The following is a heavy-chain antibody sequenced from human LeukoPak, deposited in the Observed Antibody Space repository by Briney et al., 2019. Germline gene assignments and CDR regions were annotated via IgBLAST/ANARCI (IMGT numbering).Heavy chain of an antibody. D-gene: IGHD5-24*01. V-gene: IGHV4-39*01. Sequence: PSETLSLTCTVSGGSISSSSYYWGWIRQPPGKGLEWIGNIYYSRSTHYSPSLKSRVTISVDTSKNQFSLKLSSVTAADTAVYYCARGNNDFLADNAFDIWGQGTMVTVSS. CDR3: ARGNNDFLADNAFDI. J-gene: IGHJ3*02. CDR2: IYYSRST. CDR1: GGSISSSSYY.